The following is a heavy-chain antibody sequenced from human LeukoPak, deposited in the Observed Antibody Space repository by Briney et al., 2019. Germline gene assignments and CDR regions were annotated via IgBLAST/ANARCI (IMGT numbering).Heavy chain of an antibody. V-gene: IGHV3-64*01. CDR3: ARDIGTAPGWFDS. Sequence: GGSLRLSCAASGFTFRYYAMHWVRQAPGKGLEYVSTISNDGARRNYANSVKGRFSISRDNSKSTLYLQMGRLRAEDMAVYYCARDIGTAPGWFDSWGQGTLVTVYS. J-gene: IGHJ5*01. D-gene: IGHD2-21*02. CDR1: GFTFRYYA. CDR2: ISNDGARR.